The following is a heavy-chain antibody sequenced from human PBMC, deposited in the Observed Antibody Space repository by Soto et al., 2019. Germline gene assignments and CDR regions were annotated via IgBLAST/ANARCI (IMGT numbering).Heavy chain of an antibody. CDR2: IYYSGST. D-gene: IGHD6-19*01. Sequence: QVQLQESGPGLVKPSQTLSLTCTVSGGSVSGGAYYWNWIRQHPEKGLEWIGYIYYSGSTYYNPSLRSRVTTSADTCKNQSALKLSSVTVADTAVYYCARSSVAGAGYFQPWSQGSQVIVSS. CDR1: GGSVSGGAYY. V-gene: IGHV4-31*03. CDR3: ARSSVAGAGYFQP. J-gene: IGHJ1*01.